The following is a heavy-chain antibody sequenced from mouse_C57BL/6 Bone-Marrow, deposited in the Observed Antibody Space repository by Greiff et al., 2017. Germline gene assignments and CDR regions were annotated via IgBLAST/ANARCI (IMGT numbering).Heavy chain of an antibody. Sequence: QVQLQQPGAELVKPGASVKMSCKASGYTFTNYWMNWVKQRPGQGLEWIGVIYPDGGSTNYNEKFKSEATLTVDTSSSTAYMELSSLTSEDSAVYYCARPYDCNYWSMDVWGKGTTVTVSS. CDR2: IYPDGGST. J-gene: IGHJ1*03. D-gene: IGHD2-4*01. V-gene: IGHV1-55*01. CDR3: ARPYDCNYWSMDV. CDR1: GYTFTNYW.